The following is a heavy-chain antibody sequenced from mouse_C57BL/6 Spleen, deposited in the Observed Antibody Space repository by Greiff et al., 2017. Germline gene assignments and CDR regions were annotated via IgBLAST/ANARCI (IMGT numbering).Heavy chain of an antibody. D-gene: IGHD2-2*01. CDR2: IYPGDGDT. CDR3: AIWLRYAMDY. J-gene: IGHJ4*01. V-gene: IGHV1-82*01. Sequence: QVQLQQSGPELVKPGASVKISCKASGYAFSSSWMNWVKQRPGKGLEWIGRIYPGDGDTNYNGKFKGKATLTADKSSSTAYMQLSSLTSEDSAVYFCAIWLRYAMDYWGQGTSVTVSS. CDR1: GYAFSSSW.